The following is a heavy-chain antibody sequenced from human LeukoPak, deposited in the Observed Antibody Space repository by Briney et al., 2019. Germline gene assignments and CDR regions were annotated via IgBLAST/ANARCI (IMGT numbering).Heavy chain of an antibody. CDR1: GFTFSSYW. V-gene: IGHV3-7*01. Sequence: PGESLRLSCAASGFTFSSYWMSWVRQAPGKGPEWVANIKEDGREAYYLDSVEGRFTISRDNAKNSLDLQMNSLRVEDTAIYYCAKGQNFRPSAFFDSWGQGTLVTVSS. CDR2: IKEDGREA. J-gene: IGHJ4*02. CDR3: AKGQNFRPSAFFDS.